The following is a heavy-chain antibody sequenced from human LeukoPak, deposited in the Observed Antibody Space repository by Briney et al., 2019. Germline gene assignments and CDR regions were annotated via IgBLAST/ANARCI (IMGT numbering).Heavy chain of an antibody. D-gene: IGHD2-2*01. V-gene: IGHV1-46*01. CDR3: ARASPNIVVVPVARRDYYGMDV. CDR2: INPSGGST. CDR1: GYTFTSYY. J-gene: IGHJ6*02. Sequence: ASVKVSCKASGYTFTSYYMHWVRQAPGQGLEWMGIINPSGGSTSYAQKFQGRATMTRDTSTSTVYMELSSLRSEDTAVYYCARASPNIVVVPVARRDYYGMDVWGQGTTVTVSS.